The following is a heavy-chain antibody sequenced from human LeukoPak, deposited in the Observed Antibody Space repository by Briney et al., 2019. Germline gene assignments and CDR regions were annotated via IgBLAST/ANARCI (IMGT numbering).Heavy chain of an antibody. CDR3: ARDWDWFDP. V-gene: IGHV3-21*01. D-gene: IGHD3-16*01. J-gene: IGHJ5*02. Sequence: GGSLRLSCAASGFTFTTYSMNWVRQAPGKGLEWVSSITSSSTSMYYADSVKGRFTISRDNAKNSLYLQMNSLRAEDTAVYYCARDWDWFDPWGQGTLVTVSS. CDR1: GFTFTTYS. CDR2: ITSSSTSM.